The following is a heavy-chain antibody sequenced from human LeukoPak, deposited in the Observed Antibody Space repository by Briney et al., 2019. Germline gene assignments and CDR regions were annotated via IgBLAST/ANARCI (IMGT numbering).Heavy chain of an antibody. V-gene: IGHV3-48*03. J-gene: IGHJ6*03. D-gene: IGHD2-2*01. CDR2: VSSSGSTI. CDR3: AKDDRSTNYYYYYMDV. CDR1: GFTFSSYE. Sequence: GGSLRLSCAASGFTFSSYEMNWVRQAPGKGLEWVSYVSSSGSTIYYADSVKGRFTISRDNSKNTLYLQMNSLRAEDTAVYYCAKDDRSTNYYYYYMDVWGKGTTVTISS.